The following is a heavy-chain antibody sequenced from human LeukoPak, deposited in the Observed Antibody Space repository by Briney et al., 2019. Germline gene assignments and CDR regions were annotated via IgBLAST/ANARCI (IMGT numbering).Heavy chain of an antibody. CDR1: GFNFRTYE. J-gene: IGHJ4*02. D-gene: IGHD3-10*01. V-gene: IGHV3-48*02. Sequence: GGSLRLSCAASGFNFRTYEMNWVRQAPGKGLEWVSYISSGSNTIYYADSVKGRFTISRDNAKNSLYLQMNSLRDEDTAVYYCARGEEFWGQGTLVTVSS. CDR2: ISSGSNTI. CDR3: ARGEEF.